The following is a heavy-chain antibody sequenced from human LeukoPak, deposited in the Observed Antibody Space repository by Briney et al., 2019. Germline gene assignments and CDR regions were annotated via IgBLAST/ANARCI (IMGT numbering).Heavy chain of an antibody. CDR2: INHSGST. J-gene: IGHJ4*02. Sequence: PSETLSLTCAVYGGSFSGYYWSWIRQPPGKGLEWIGEINHSGSTNYNPSLKSRVTISVDTSKNQFSLKLSSVTAADTAVYYCARERGGYNYFYADYWGQGTLVTVSS. CDR1: GGSFSGYY. CDR3: ARERGGYNYFYADY. D-gene: IGHD5-24*01. V-gene: IGHV4-34*01.